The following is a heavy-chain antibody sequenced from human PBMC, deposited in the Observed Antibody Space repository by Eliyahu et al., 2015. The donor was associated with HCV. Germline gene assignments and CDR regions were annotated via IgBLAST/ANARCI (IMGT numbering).Heavy chain of an antibody. J-gene: IGHJ5*02. D-gene: IGHD3-3*01. Sequence: EVQLVESGGGVVQPGGSLRLSCAASGXXFDDYAMHWVRQAPGKGLEWVSLISGDGGSTYYADSVKGRFTISRDNSKNSLYLQMNSLRTEDTALYYCAKDIEYDFSSGENWFDPWGQGTLVTVSS. CDR1: GXXFDDYA. V-gene: IGHV3-43*02. CDR3: AKDIEYDFSSGENWFDP. CDR2: ISGDGGST.